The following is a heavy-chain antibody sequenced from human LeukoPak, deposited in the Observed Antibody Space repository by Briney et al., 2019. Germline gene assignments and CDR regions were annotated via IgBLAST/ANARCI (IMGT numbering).Heavy chain of an antibody. CDR2: ISSSSSNI. V-gene: IGHV3-21*01. CDR1: GFTFSSYS. D-gene: IGHD4-11*01. Sequence: GGSLRLSCAASGFTFSSYSMNWVRQAPGKGLEWVSSISSSSSNIYYADSVKGRFTISRDNAKNSLYLQMNSLRAEDTAVYYCASRNYYYYYYMDVWGKGTTVTVSS. J-gene: IGHJ6*03. CDR3: ASRNYYYYYYMDV.